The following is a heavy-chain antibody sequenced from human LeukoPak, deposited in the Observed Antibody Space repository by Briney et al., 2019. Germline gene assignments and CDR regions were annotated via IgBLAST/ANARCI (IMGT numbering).Heavy chain of an antibody. D-gene: IGHD6-19*01. CDR3: ARRNEVAVAEDY. CDR2: ISYDGSNK. J-gene: IGHJ4*02. V-gene: IGHV3-30-3*01. Sequence: SGGSLRLSCAASGFTFNNAWMNWVRQAPGKGLEWVAVISYDGSNKYYADSVKGRFTISRDNSKNTLYLQMNSLRAEDTAVYYCARRNEVAVAEDYWGQGTLVTVSS. CDR1: GFTFNNAW.